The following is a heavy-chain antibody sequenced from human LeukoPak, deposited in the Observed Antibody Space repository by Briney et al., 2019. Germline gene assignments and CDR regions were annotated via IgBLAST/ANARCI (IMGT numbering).Heavy chain of an antibody. V-gene: IGHV3-48*03. CDR1: GFTFRSYE. CDR2: ITSSGNTI. D-gene: IGHD3-22*01. J-gene: IGHJ4*02. CDR3: ARANYYDISGSDY. Sequence: GGSLRLSCAASGFTFRSYEMNWVRQAPGKGLEWVSYITSSGNTIYYADSVKGRFTISRDNAKNSLYLQMNSLRAEDTAVYYCARANYYDISGSDYWGQGTLVTVSS.